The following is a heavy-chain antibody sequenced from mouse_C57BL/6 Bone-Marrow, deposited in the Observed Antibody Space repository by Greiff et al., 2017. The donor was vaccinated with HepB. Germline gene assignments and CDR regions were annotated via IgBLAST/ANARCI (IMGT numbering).Heavy chain of an antibody. CDR3: ARHDYDVAWFAY. D-gene: IGHD2-4*01. J-gene: IGHJ3*01. CDR1: GFTFSSYG. CDR2: ISSGGSYT. Sequence: EVMLVESGGDLVKPGGSLKLSCAASGFTFSSYGMSWVRQTPDKRLEWVATISSGGSYTYYPDNVKGRFTISRDNAKNTLYLQMSSLKSEDTAMYYCARHDYDVAWFAYWGQGTLVTVSA. V-gene: IGHV5-6*02.